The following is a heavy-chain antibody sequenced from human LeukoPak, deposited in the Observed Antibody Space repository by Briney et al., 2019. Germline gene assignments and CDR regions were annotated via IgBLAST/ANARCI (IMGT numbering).Heavy chain of an antibody. D-gene: IGHD4-17*01. Sequence: PGGSLRLSCAASGFTFSSYSMNWVRQAPGKGLEWVSSISSSSSYIYYADSVKGRFTISRDNAKNSLYLQMNSLRGEDTAAYYCVATVTTVYYFDYWGQGPLVTVSS. CDR3: VATVTTVYYFDY. J-gene: IGHJ4*02. V-gene: IGHV3-21*01. CDR1: GFTFSSYS. CDR2: ISSSSSYI.